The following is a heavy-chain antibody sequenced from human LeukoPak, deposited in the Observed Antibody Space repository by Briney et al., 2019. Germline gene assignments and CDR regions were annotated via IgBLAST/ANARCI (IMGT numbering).Heavy chain of an antibody. CDR3: VSLLN. CDR1: GFNLSAFP. V-gene: IGHV3-64D*06. J-gene: IGHJ4*02. CDR2: ISADGTNT. Sequence: GGSLRLSCSVSGFNLSAFPMHWVRQAPGKGLEYLSIISADGTNTYYADSVKARFTISRDNSKNKLYLHMSGLTTEDTAVYYCVSLLNWGQGTLVSVSS.